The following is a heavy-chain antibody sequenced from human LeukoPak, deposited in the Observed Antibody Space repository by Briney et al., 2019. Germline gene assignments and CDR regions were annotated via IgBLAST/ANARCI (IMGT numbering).Heavy chain of an antibody. D-gene: IGHD6-13*01. CDR2: IYYSRGT. CDR3: ARHDDIAIFRNGLDV. CDR1: GGPISSSNW. Sequence: SETLSLTCAVSGGPISSSNWWSWLRQPPGKGLEWIGYIYYSRGTMYNPSLKSRVTISIDTSKNQLSLKVNSVTAADTAVYYCARHDDIAIFRNGLDVWGLGTTVTVSS. J-gene: IGHJ6*02. V-gene: IGHV4-4*02.